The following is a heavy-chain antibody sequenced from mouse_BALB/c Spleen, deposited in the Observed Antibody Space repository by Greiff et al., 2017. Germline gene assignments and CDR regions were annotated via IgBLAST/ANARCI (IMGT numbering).Heavy chain of an antibody. Sequence: EVKLVESGGGLVKPGGSLKLSCAASGFAFSSYDMSWVRQTPEKRLEWVAYISSGGGSTYYPDTVKGRFTISRDNAKNTLHLQMSSLKSEDTAMYYCARQRGFDYWGQGTTLTVSS. CDR3: ARQRGFDY. CDR1: GFAFSSYD. CDR2: ISSGGGST. J-gene: IGHJ2*01. V-gene: IGHV5-12-1*01.